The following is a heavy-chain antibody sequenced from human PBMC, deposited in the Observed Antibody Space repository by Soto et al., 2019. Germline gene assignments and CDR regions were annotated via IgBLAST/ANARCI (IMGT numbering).Heavy chain of an antibody. CDR3: ARDFYTAMVLSPPRPGRHYYYYGMDV. Sequence: GGSLRLSCAASGFTVSSNYMSWVRQAPGKGLEWVSVIYSGGSTYYADSVKGRFTISRDNSKNTLYLQMNSLRAEDTAVYYCARDFYTAMVLSPPRPGRHYYYYGMDVWGQGTTVTVS. V-gene: IGHV3-66*01. CDR2: IYSGGST. J-gene: IGHJ6*02. D-gene: IGHD5-18*01. CDR1: GFTVSSNY.